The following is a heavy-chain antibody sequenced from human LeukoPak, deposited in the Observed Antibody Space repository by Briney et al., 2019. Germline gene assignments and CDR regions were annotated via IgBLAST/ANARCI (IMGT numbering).Heavy chain of an antibody. CDR2: INPNSGGT. CDR3: ASESRRDYVWDYYMDV. D-gene: IGHD3-16*01. J-gene: IGHJ6*03. Sequence: GASVKVSCKASGYTFTGYYMHWVRQAPGQGLEWMGWINPNSGGTNYAQKFQGRVTMTRDTSISTAYMELSRLRSDDTAVYYYASESRRDYVWDYYMDVWGKGTTVTVSS. CDR1: GYTFTGYY. V-gene: IGHV1-2*02.